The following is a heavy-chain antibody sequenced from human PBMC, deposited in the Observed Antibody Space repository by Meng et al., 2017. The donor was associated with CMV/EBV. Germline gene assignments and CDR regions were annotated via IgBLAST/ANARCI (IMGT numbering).Heavy chain of an antibody. CDR3: AKDLIAAAPDAFDI. J-gene: IGHJ3*02. CDR1: GFTFGDYA. CDR2: ISGSGGST. D-gene: IGHD6-13*01. V-gene: IGHV3-23*01. Sequence: GESLKISCTASGFTFGDYAMSWVRQAPGKGLEWVSAISGSGGSTYYADSVKGRFTISRDNSKNTLYLQMNSLRAEDTAVYYCAKDLIAAAPDAFDIWGQGTMVTVSS.